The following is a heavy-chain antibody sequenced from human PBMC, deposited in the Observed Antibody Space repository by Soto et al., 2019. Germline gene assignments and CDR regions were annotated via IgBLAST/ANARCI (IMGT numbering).Heavy chain of an antibody. CDR3: AKDFVYDSSGYLPYFDY. Sequence: TGGSLRLSCAASGFTFSDSAMHWVRQASGKGLEWVGRIRNKTNNYATAYIASVKGRFTISRDDSKNTVYLQMNSLRAEDTAVYYCAKDFVYDSSGYLPYFDYWGQGSLVTVSS. CDR2: IRNKTNNYAT. V-gene: IGHV3-73*01. CDR1: GFTFSDSA. D-gene: IGHD3-22*01. J-gene: IGHJ4*02.